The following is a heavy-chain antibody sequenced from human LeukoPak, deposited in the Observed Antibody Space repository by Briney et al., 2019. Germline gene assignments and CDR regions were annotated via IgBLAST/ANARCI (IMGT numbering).Heavy chain of an antibody. V-gene: IGHV3-30*02. J-gene: IGHJ4*02. CDR1: VFTFSTYG. D-gene: IGHD4-17*01. CDR2: IPSDGSDN. Sequence: GGSLRLSCAASVFTFSTYGFHWVRRAPGKGLEWVAFIPSDGSDNYYASSVKGRFTISRDNSKNTLYLQMNSLRSEDTAVYYCAKGLGDYDDFRLGYWGQGTLVTVSS. CDR3: AKGLGDYDDFRLGY.